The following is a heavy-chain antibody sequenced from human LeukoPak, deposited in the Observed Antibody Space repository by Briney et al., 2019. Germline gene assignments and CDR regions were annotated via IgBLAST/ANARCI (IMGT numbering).Heavy chain of an antibody. Sequence: SETLSLTCAVSGYSISSGYYWGWIRQPPGKGLEWIGSIYHSGSTYYNPSLKSRVTISVDTSKNQFSLKLSSVTAADTAVYYCASLVKTIVGPPRGYWGQGTLVTVSS. CDR2: IYHSGST. V-gene: IGHV4-38-2*01. D-gene: IGHD3-22*01. CDR3: ASLVKTIVGPPRGY. CDR1: GYSISSGYY. J-gene: IGHJ4*02.